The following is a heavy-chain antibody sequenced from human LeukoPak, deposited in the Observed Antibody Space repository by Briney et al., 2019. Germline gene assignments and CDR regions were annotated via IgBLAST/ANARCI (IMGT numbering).Heavy chain of an antibody. CDR3: AKGYCSSTSCYELSL. D-gene: IGHD2-2*01. V-gene: IGHV3-9*01. CDR2: ISWNSGSI. Sequence: GGSLRLSCAASGFTFDDYAMHWVRQAPGKGLEWVSGISWNSGSIGYADSVKGRFTISRDNAKNSLYLQMNSLRAEDTALYYCAKGYCSSTSCYELSLWGQGTGVTVSS. J-gene: IGHJ4*02. CDR1: GFTFDDYA.